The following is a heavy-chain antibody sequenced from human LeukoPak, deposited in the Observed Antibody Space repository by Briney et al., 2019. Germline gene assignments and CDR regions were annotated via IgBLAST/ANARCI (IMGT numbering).Heavy chain of an antibody. J-gene: IGHJ5*02. V-gene: IGHV4-39*07. CDR1: GGSISSSSYY. CDR2: IYYSGST. CDR3: ARERSYNWFDP. Sequence: SETLSRTCTVPGGSISSSSYYWGWIRQPPGKGLEWIGSIYYSGSTYYNPSLKSRVTISVDTSKNQFSLKLSSVTAADTAVYYCARERSYNWFDPWGQGTLVTVSS.